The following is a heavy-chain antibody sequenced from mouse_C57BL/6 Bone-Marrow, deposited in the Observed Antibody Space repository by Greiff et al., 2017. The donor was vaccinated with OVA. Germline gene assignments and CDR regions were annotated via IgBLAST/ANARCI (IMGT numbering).Heavy chain of an antibody. D-gene: IGHD2-5*01. CDR1: GYTFTGYW. V-gene: IGHV1-9*01. Sequence: QVQLQQSGAELMKPGASVKLSCKATGYTFTGYWIEWVKQRPGHGLEWIGEILPGSGSTNYNEKFKGKATFTADTSSNTAYMQLSSLTTEDSAMYDCASPEAYYSSQGYFDVWGTGTTVTVAA. CDR2: ILPGSGST. J-gene: IGHJ1*03. CDR3: ASPEAYYSSQGYFDV.